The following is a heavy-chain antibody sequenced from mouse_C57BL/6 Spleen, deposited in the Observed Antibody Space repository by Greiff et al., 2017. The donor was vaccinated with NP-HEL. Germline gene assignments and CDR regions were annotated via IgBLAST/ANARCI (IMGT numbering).Heavy chain of an antibody. CDR2: ISDGGSYT. D-gene: IGHD2-3*01. CDR3: ARGGWSHWYFDV. Sequence: EVKVEESGGGLVKPGGSLKLSCAASGFTFSSYAMSWVRQTPEKRLEWVATISDGGSYTYYPDNVKGRFTISRDNAKNNLYLQMSHLKSEDTAMYYCARGGWSHWYFDVWGTGTTVTVSS. J-gene: IGHJ1*03. V-gene: IGHV5-4*03. CDR1: GFTFSSYA.